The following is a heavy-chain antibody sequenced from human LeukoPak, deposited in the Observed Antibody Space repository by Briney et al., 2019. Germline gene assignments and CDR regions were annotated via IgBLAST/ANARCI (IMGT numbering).Heavy chain of an antibody. V-gene: IGHV3-11*01. D-gene: IGHD5-24*01. CDR2: ISSSGSTI. J-gene: IGHJ6*02. Sequence: TGGSLRLSCAASGFTFSDYYMSWIRQAPGKGLEWVSYISSSGSTIYYADSVKGRFTISRDNAKNSLYLQMNSLRAEDTAVYYCARAGPLRDGYNPYYYYGMDVWGQGTTVTVSS. CDR3: ARAGPLRDGYNPYYYYGMDV. CDR1: GFTFSDYY.